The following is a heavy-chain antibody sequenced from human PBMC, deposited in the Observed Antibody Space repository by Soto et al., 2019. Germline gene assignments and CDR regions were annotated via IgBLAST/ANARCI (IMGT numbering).Heavy chain of an antibody. CDR3: AKESKTALVRGIMKDS. D-gene: IGHD3-10*01. Sequence: GGSLRLSCAASGFTFSSYAMSWVRQAPGKGLEWVSCISGSGRDTYYADSVKGRFTISRDKANNTLYLQMNSLRAEDTAVYYCAKESKTALVRGIMKDSWGQGTLVTVSS. CDR2: ISGSGRDT. CDR1: GFTFSSYA. J-gene: IGHJ4*02. V-gene: IGHV3-23*01.